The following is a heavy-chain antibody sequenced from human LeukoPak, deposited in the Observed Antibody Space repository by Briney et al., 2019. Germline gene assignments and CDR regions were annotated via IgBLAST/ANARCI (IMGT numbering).Heavy chain of an antibody. D-gene: IGHD3-22*01. Sequence: SETLSLTCTVSGGSISSPTYYWAWIRQPPGKGLEWIGTIRYSGSTFYNPSLKSRVTISVDTSKNQFSLKLSSVTAADTAVYYCARLGGYYDPPGYWGQGTLVTVSS. J-gene: IGHJ4*02. CDR3: ARLGGYYDPPGY. V-gene: IGHV4-39*01. CDR1: GGSISSPTYY. CDR2: IRYSGST.